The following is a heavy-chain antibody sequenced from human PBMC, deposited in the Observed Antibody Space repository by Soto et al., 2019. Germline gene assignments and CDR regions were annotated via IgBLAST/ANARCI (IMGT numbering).Heavy chain of an antibody. Sequence: QVQLQQWGAGLLKPSVTLSLTCAVYGGSFSAYYWNWIRRPPGKGLEWIGEINYSGSTNYNPSLKSRVNISVDTSKKQISLKLSSVTAADTAVYYCARVGLVGAFDIWGQGTKVTVSS. D-gene: IGHD2-15*01. V-gene: IGHV4-34*02. CDR3: ARVGLVGAFDI. CDR2: INYSGST. CDR1: GGSFSAYY. J-gene: IGHJ3*02.